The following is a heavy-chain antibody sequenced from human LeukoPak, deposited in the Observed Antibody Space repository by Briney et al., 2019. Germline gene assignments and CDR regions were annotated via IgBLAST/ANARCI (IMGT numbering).Heavy chain of an antibody. Sequence: GGSLRLSCAASGFTVSSYYMSWVRQAPGKGLEWVSVFYIGGSIYYADSVKGRFTISRDNSKNTLYLQMNSLRAEDTAVYYCAKDGAAYCGGDCPDYWGQGTLVTVSS. J-gene: IGHJ4*02. D-gene: IGHD2-21*02. CDR3: AKDGAAYCGGDCPDY. CDR2: FYIGGSI. V-gene: IGHV3-66*01. CDR1: GFTVSSYY.